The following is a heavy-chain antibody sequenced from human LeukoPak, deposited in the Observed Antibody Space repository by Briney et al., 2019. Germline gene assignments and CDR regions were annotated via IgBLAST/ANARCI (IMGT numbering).Heavy chain of an antibody. V-gene: IGHV4-31*03. CDR3: ASGDNDPLFDY. Sequence: SETLSLTCTVSGGSISSGGYYWSWIRQHPGKGLEWIGSVYYSGSTNYSPSLQGRVIISLDTSRNQFSLKLSSVIAADTAVYYCASGDNDPLFDYWGQGALVTVSS. J-gene: IGHJ4*02. CDR2: VYYSGST. CDR1: GGSISSGGYY. D-gene: IGHD1-1*01.